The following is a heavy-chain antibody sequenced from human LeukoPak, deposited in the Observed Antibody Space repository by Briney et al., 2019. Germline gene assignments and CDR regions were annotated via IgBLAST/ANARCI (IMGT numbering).Heavy chain of an antibody. D-gene: IGHD3-22*01. CDR1: GFTFSRYW. J-gene: IGHJ3*01. V-gene: IGHV3-74*01. CDR2: INGDGSTT. CDR3: ATGNYYDSRGYYTFGH. Sequence: GGSLRLSCAASGFTFSRYWMHWVRQAPGKGLVWVSRINGDGSTTSYADSVKGGFTISRDNAKNTLYLQMNSLRAEDTAVYYCATGNYYDSRGYYTFGHWGQGAMVTVSS.